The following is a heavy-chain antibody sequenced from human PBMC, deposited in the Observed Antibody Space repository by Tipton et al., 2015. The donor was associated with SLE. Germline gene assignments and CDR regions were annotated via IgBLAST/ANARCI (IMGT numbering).Heavy chain of an antibody. Sequence: QSGAEVKKPGESLRISCKGSGYSFSSYWISWVRQMPGKGLEWMGKIDPSDSYTNYSPSFQGHVTISVDKSISTAYLQWSSLKASDIAMYYCAGGRSSRYCYYGMDVWGQGTAVNVSS. CDR1: GYSFSSYW. CDR3: AGGRSSRYCYYGMDV. V-gene: IGHV5-10-1*01. CDR2: IDPSDSYT. J-gene: IGHJ6*02. D-gene: IGHD3-16*01.